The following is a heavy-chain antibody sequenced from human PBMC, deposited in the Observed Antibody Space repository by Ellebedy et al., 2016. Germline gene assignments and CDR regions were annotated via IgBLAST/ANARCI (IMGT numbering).Heavy chain of an antibody. CDR2: ISSSSSYI. D-gene: IGHD3-10*01. J-gene: IGHJ6*02. CDR1: GFTFSSYS. V-gene: IGHV3-21*01. Sequence: GGSLRLSXAASGFTFSSYSMNWVRQAPGKGLEWVSSISSSSSYIYYADSVKGRFTISRDNAKNSLYLQMNSLRAEDTAVYYCARVDMVRGLATDYYYGMDVWGQGTTVTVSS. CDR3: ARVDMVRGLATDYYYGMDV.